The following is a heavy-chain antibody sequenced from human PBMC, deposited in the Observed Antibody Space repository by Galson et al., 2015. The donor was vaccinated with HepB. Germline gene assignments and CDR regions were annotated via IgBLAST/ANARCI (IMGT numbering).Heavy chain of an antibody. J-gene: IGHJ5*02. CDR3: ARDRLYDSSGYYPSWFDP. CDR1: GYTFTSYH. V-gene: IGHV1-46*01. Sequence: SVKVSCKASGYTFTSYHMHWVRQAPGQGLEWMGIINPSGGSTSYAQKFQGRVTMTRDTSTSTVYMELSSLRSEDTAVYYCARDRLYDSSGYYPSWFDPWGQGTLVTVSS. CDR2: INPSGGST. D-gene: IGHD3-22*01.